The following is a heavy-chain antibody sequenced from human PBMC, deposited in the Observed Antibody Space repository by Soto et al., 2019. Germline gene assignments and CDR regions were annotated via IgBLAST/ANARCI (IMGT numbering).Heavy chain of an antibody. J-gene: IGHJ4*02. D-gene: IGHD1-26*01. CDR2: ITGSGDTT. CDR3: AKERSRSSGSSEY. CDR1: GFTFSSYA. Sequence: PGGSLRLSCVASGFTFSSYAMSWVRQAPGKGLEWVSAITGSGDTTYYADSVKGRFTISRDNSKNTLYLQMNSLGAEDTALYYCAKERSRSSGSSEYWGQGTLVTVSS. V-gene: IGHV3-23*01.